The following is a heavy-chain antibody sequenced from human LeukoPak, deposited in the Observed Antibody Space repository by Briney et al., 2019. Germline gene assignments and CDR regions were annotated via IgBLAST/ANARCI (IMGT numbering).Heavy chain of an antibody. CDR1: GGSFSGYY. CDR2: INHSGST. D-gene: IGHD3-3*02. J-gene: IGHJ6*02. CDR3: ARGLLGGMDV. V-gene: IGHV4-34*01. Sequence: PSETLSLTCAVYGGSFSGYYWSWIRQPPGKGLEWIGEINHSGSTNYNPSLKSRVTISVDTSKNQFSLKLSSVTAADTAVYYCARGLLGGMDVWGQGTTVTVSS.